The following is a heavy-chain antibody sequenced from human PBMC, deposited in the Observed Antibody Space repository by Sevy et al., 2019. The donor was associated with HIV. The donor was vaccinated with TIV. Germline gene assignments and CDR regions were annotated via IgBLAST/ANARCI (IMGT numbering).Heavy chain of an antibody. CDR1: IFTFNIYG. CDR2: MRKDGLTT. Sequence: GGSLRLSCAASIFTFNIYGMQWVRQAPGKGLEWVAYMRKDGLTTYYADSVKGRFTISRDSSKNTLYLQMNSLRMEDAALYYCTRETTYYDASGPVPGDIWGQGTMVTVSS. CDR3: TRETTYYDASGPVPGDI. D-gene: IGHD3-16*01. V-gene: IGHV3-30*02. J-gene: IGHJ3*02.